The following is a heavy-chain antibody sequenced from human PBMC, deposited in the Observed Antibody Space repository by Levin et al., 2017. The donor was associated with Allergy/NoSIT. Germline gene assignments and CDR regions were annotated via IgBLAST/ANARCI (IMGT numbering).Heavy chain of an antibody. J-gene: IGHJ4*02. CDR1: GGSISSYY. Sequence: PSETLSLTCTVSGGSISSYYWSWIRQPPGKGLEWIGYIKYSGSTNYSPSLKSRVTISLDKSQNQFSLRLRTVTAADRAVYYCARHRDAYNSFDYWGQGTLVTVSS. CDR2: IKYSGST. CDR3: ARHRDAYNSFDY. V-gene: IGHV4-59*08. D-gene: IGHD5-24*01.